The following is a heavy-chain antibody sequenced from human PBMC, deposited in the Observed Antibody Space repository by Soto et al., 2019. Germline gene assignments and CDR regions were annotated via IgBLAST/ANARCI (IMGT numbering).Heavy chain of an antibody. Sequence: SETLSLTCTVSGGSISSYYWSWIRQPPGKGLEWIGYIYYSGSTYYNPSLKSRVTISVDTSKNQFSLKLSSVTAADTAVYYCASFGITGTPSYFYYMDVWGKGTTVTVSS. J-gene: IGHJ6*03. CDR3: ASFGITGTPSYFYYMDV. V-gene: IGHV4-59*08. CDR2: IYYSGST. D-gene: IGHD1-20*01. CDR1: GGSISSYY.